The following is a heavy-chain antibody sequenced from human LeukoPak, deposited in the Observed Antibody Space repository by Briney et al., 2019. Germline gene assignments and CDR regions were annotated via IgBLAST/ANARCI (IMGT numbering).Heavy chain of an antibody. CDR3: ARSGSDAFDI. CDR1: GYTFSGYY. D-gene: IGHD1-26*01. J-gene: IGHJ3*02. V-gene: IGHV1-2*02. CDR2: IYPNSGDT. Sequence: ASVKVSCKASGYTFSGYYMHWVRQAPGQGLEWMGWIYPNSGDTKYAQKFQGRVTVTRDTSISTAFMEVSRLTSDDTAVYYCARSGSDAFDIWGQRTMVAVSS.